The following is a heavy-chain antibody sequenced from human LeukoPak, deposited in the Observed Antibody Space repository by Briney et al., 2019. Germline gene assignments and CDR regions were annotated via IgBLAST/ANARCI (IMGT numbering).Heavy chain of an antibody. J-gene: IGHJ4*02. CDR1: GYTFTGYY. Sequence: GASVKVSCKASGYTFTGYYMHWVRQAPGQGLEWMGIINPSCGSTNYAQKFQGRVTMTRDTSTSTVYMELSSLRSEDTAVSYCARFDVHRRITVAVQFGFDYWGQGTLVSLSS. CDR2: INPSCGST. D-gene: IGHD6-19*01. V-gene: IGHV1-46*01. CDR3: ARFDVHRRITVAVQFGFDY.